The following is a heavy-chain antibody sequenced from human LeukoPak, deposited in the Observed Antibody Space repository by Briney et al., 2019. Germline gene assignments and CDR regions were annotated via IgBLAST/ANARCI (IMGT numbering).Heavy chain of an antibody. V-gene: IGHV3-23*01. CDR3: AKDEVSYGSTWQNDY. CDR2: ISGSGGGT. Sequence: GGSLRLSCAASGFTFSSYAMSWVRQAPGKGLDWVSSISGSGGGTYYADSVKGRFTISRDNSKNTLYLQMHSLRAEDTAVYYCAKDEVSYGSTWQNDYWGQGTLVTVSS. J-gene: IGHJ4*02. D-gene: IGHD6-13*01. CDR1: GFTFSSYA.